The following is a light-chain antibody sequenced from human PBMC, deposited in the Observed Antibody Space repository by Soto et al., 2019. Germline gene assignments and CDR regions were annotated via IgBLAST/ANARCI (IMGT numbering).Light chain of an antibody. Sequence: EIVLTQSPGTLSLSPGERATLSCXASQTVSSARLAWFQQKPGQAPRLXIYGASSRAPGSPDRFSGSGSETDFTLTITRLESEDFAVYSCHQYGSSPWTFGQGTKVDIK. V-gene: IGKV3-20*01. CDR3: HQYGSSPWT. CDR2: GAS. CDR1: QTVSSAR. J-gene: IGKJ1*01.